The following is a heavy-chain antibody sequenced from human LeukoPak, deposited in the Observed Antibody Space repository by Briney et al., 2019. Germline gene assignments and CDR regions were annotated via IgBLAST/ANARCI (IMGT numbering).Heavy chain of an antibody. CDR1: GYTFTSYA. D-gene: IGHD2-8*01. V-gene: IGHV7-4-1*02. CDR3: ARVGCTNGVCCRNDY. J-gene: IGHJ4*02. Sequence: ASVKVSCKASGYTFTSYAMHWVRQAPGQGLQWMGWINTNTGNPTYAQGFTGRFVFSLDTSVSTAYLQISSLKAEDTAVYYCARVGCTNGVCCRNDYWGQGTLVTVSS. CDR2: INTNTGNP.